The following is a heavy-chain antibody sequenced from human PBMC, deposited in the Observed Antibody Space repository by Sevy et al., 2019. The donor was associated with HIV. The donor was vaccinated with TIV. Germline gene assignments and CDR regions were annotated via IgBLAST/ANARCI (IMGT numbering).Heavy chain of an antibody. CDR1: GGSITSNNYY. Sequence: SETLSLTCSVSGGSITSNNYYWGWIRQPPGKGLEWIGSIYHSGNTYYNPSLKSRVTVSVDTSRSHFSLKVTSVAASDTAVYFCASQPGYRSTYYGFSLSRTFDSWGPGTLVTVYS. J-gene: IGHJ4*02. D-gene: IGHD6-19*01. CDR2: IYHSGNT. V-gene: IGHV4-39*01. CDR3: ASQPGYRSTYYGFSLSRTFDS.